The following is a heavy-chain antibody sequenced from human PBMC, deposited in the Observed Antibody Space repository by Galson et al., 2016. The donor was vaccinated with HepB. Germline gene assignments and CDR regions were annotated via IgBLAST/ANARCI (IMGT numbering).Heavy chain of an antibody. D-gene: IGHD5-24*01. V-gene: IGHV3-48*02. J-gene: IGHJ4*01. CDR1: GFTFSTCH. CDR2: ISASDNII. Sequence: SLRLSCAASGFTFSTCHMNWVRQAPGKGLEWLSYISASDNIIYYSDSVKGRFTISRDNAKDSLYLQMNSLGDEDTAVYYCARTLQSVSNFDYWGHGTLVTVSS. CDR3: ARTLQSVSNFDY.